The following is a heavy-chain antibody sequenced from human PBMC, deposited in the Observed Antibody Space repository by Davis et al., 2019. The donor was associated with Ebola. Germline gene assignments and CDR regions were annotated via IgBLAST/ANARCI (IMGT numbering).Heavy chain of an antibody. V-gene: IGHV4-39*07. D-gene: IGHD3-22*01. CDR1: GGSISSGDYY. Sequence: MPGGSLRLSCTVSGGSISSGDYYWGWIRQSPGKGLEWVGSIYHSGSTYYNPSLKSRVSISVDTSKNQFSLKLSSVTAADTAVYYCARDSFDYYDTSGYYLWGQGTLVTVSS. CDR3: ARDSFDYYDTSGYYL. J-gene: IGHJ4*02. CDR2: IYHSGST.